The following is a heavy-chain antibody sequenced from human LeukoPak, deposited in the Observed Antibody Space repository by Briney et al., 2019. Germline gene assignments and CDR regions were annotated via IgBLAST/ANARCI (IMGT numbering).Heavy chain of an antibody. CDR2: INPSGGDS. D-gene: IGHD2-21*02. J-gene: IGHJ3*02. Sequence: ASVKASCKASGYTFINHYLHWVRQAPGQALQWMGIINPSGGDSKYAQKFQGRVTVTRDTSTYTVYMELSSLRSEDTAVYYCARDPSYCGGDCYAFDIRGQGTMVTVSS. CDR3: ARDPSYCGGDCYAFDI. V-gene: IGHV1-46*01. CDR1: GYTFINHY.